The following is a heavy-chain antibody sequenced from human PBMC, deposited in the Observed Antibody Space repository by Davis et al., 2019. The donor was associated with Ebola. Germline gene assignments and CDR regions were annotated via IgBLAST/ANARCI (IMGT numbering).Heavy chain of an antibody. CDR2: IKRDVSEK. Sequence: GESLKISCAASGFTFSSYWMSWVRQAPGKGLEWVANIKRDVSEKYYVDSVKGRFTISRDNAKNSLYLQMNSLRAEDMAVYYCAREGFESYGMDVWGQGTTVTVSS. D-gene: IGHD3-16*01. CDR1: GFTFSSYW. J-gene: IGHJ6*02. CDR3: AREGFESYGMDV. V-gene: IGHV3-7*01.